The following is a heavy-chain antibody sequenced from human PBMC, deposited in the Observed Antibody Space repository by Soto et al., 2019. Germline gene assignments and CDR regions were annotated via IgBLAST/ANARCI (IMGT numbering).Heavy chain of an antibody. CDR2: IYYAGST. CDR1: GGSVNNYEYY. CDR3: ARDRSSSPDFFDS. J-gene: IGHJ4*02. Sequence: TLCRTCGVSGGSVNNYEYYWTWIRQPPGEGLEWIGHIYYAGSTSYNPFLKSRVTISLDTSKNQFSLKVNSVSAADTAVYYCARDRSSSPDFFDSWGQGTLVTVSS. D-gene: IGHD6-6*01. V-gene: IGHV4-30-4*01.